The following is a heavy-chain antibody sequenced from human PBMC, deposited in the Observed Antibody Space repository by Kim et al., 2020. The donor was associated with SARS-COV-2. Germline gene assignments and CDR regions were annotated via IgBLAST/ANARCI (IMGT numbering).Heavy chain of an antibody. Sequence: GGSLRLSCAASGFTFSSYSMNWVRQAPGKGLEWVSYISSSSSTIYYADSVKGRFTISRDNAKNSLYLQMNSLRAEDTAVYYCAREEGVDYYDSRSWFDPWGQGTLVTVSS. CDR1: GFTFSSYS. J-gene: IGHJ5*02. CDR3: AREEGVDYYDSRSWFDP. D-gene: IGHD3-22*01. CDR2: ISSSSSTI. V-gene: IGHV3-48*04.